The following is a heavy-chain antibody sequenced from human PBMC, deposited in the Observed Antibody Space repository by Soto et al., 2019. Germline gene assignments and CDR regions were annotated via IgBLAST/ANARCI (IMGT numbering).Heavy chain of an antibody. V-gene: IGHV3-30-3*01. CDR2: ISYDGSNK. J-gene: IGHJ6*02. CDR1: GFTFSSYA. D-gene: IGHD3-3*01. Sequence: SLRLSCAASGFTFSSYAMHWVRQAPGKGLERGAVISYDGSNKYYADSVKGRFTISRDNSKNTLYLQMNSLRAEDTAVYYCARDGEAYYDFWSGSDPYYDYGMDVWGQGTRSPSP. CDR3: ARDGEAYYDFWSGSDPYYDYGMDV.